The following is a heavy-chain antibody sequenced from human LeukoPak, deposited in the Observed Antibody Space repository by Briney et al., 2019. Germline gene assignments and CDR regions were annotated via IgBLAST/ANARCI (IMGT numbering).Heavy chain of an antibody. V-gene: IGHV3-21*01. CDR3: ARGSGSYDY. CDR2: ISSSSSYI. Sequence: GGSLRLSCAASGLTFSSYSMNWVRQAPGKGLEWVSSISSSSSYIYYADSAKGRFTISRDKAKNSLYLQMNSLRAEDTAVYYWARGSGSYDYWGQGTLVTVAS. D-gene: IGHD1-26*01. CDR1: GLTFSSYS. J-gene: IGHJ4*02.